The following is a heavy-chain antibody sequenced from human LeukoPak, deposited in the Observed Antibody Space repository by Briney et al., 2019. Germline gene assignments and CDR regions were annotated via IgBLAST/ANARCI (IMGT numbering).Heavy chain of an antibody. CDR3: ARGQGIAAAGTYQLDY. Sequence: SETLSLTCAVYGGSFSGYYWSWIRPPPGKGLEWIGEINHSGSTNYNPSLKSRVTISVDTSKNQFSLKLSSVTAADTAVYYCARGQGIAAAGTYQLDYWGQGTLVTVSS. J-gene: IGHJ4*02. CDR1: GGSFSGYY. D-gene: IGHD6-13*01. V-gene: IGHV4-34*01. CDR2: INHSGST.